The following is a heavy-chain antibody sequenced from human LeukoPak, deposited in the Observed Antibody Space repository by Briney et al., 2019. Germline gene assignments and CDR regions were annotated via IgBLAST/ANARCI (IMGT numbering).Heavy chain of an antibody. Sequence: SGTLSLTCTVSGGSISSYYWSWIRQPPGKGLEWIGYIYYSGSTNYNPSLKSRVTISVDTSKNQFSLKLSSVTAADTAVYYCARGTRWLHQIFDYWGQGTLVTVSS. D-gene: IGHD5-24*01. CDR3: ARGTRWLHQIFDY. J-gene: IGHJ4*02. CDR1: GGSISSYY. V-gene: IGHV4-59*01. CDR2: IYYSGST.